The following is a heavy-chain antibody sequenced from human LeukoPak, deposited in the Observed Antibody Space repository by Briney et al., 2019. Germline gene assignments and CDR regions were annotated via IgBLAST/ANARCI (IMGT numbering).Heavy chain of an antibody. J-gene: IGHJ5*02. V-gene: IGHV4-34*01. CDR1: GGSFSGYY. D-gene: IGHD3-10*01. CDR3: ASLYYYGSGKEYNWFDP. CDR2: INHSGST. Sequence: KPSETLSLTCAVYGGSFSGYYWSWIRQPLGKGLEWIGEINHSGSTNYNPSLKSRVTISVDTSKNQFSLKLSSVTAADTAVYYCASLYYYGSGKEYNWFDPWGQGTLVTVSS.